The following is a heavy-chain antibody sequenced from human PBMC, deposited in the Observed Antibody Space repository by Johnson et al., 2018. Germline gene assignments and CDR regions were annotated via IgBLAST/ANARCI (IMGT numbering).Heavy chain of an antibody. CDR2: IPYDGSNK. V-gene: IGHV3-30*03. CDR1: GFTFSSYW. CDR3: ARGYYDSSGYYAYYYYYMDV. J-gene: IGHJ6*03. Sequence: QVQLVESGGGLGQPGGSLRLSCAASGFTFSSYWMSWVRQAPGKGLEWVAVIPYDGSNKHYAESVRGRFTISRSNSKNTLYLQMNSLRAEDTAVYYCARGYYDSSGYYAYYYYYMDVWGKGTTVTVSS. D-gene: IGHD3-22*01.